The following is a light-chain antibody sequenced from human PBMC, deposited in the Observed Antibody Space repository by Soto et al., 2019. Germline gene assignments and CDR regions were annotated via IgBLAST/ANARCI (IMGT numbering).Light chain of an antibody. Sequence: SYELTQPPSVSVAPEKTTRLTCGGDNIGSKRVHWYRQKPGQAPVLVIYYDSDRPSGHPERFSGSNSGNTATLTINRVEAGDEADYYCQVWDITTDHYVFGTGTKLTVL. CDR2: YDS. J-gene: IGLJ1*01. V-gene: IGLV3-21*04. CDR1: NIGSKR. CDR3: QVWDITTDHYV.